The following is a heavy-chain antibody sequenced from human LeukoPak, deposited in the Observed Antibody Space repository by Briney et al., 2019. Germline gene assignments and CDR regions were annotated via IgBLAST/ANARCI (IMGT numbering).Heavy chain of an antibody. CDR1: RFTFNSYA. CDR2: IKQDGSEK. CDR3: AREWVAAAVETTPYFDY. D-gene: IGHD6-13*01. V-gene: IGHV3-7*03. J-gene: IGHJ4*02. Sequence: GGSLRLSCAASRFTFNSYAMSWVRQAPGKGLEWVANIKQDGSEKYYVDSVKGRFTISRDNAKNSLYLQMNSLRAEDTAVYYCAREWVAAAVETTPYFDYWGQGTLVTVSS.